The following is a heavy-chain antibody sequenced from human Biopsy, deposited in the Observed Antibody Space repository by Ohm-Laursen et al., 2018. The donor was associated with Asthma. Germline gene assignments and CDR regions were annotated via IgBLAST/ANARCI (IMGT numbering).Heavy chain of an antibody. J-gene: IGHJ6*02. Sequence: ASVKVSCKASGYTFNSAGITWVRQAPGQGLEWMGWISVYNGNTKVAQKLQDRVTMITDTSTSTAYMELRSLRSDDTAVYFCARAVDYSHYYGIDVWGQGNPGHRLL. D-gene: IGHD3-10*01. CDR1: GYTFNSAG. CDR3: ARAVDYSHYYGIDV. CDR2: ISVYNGNT. V-gene: IGHV1-18*01.